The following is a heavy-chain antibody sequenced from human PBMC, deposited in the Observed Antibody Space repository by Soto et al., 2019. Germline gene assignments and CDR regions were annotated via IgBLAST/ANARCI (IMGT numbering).Heavy chain of an antibody. J-gene: IGHJ6*02. CDR1: GYTFTSYD. CDR3: ARVGPIAARHPYYYYGMDV. D-gene: IGHD6-6*01. V-gene: IGHV1-8*01. CDR2: MNPNSGNT. Sequence: ASVKVSCKVSGYTFTSYDINWVRQATGQGLEWMGWMNPNSGNTGYAQKFQGRVTMTRNTSISTAYMELSSLRSEDTAVYYCARVGPIAARHPYYYYGMDVWGQGTTVTVSS.